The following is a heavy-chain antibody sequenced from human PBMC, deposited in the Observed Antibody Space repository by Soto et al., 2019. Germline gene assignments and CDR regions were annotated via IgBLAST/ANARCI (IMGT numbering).Heavy chain of an antibody. V-gene: IGHV3-23*01. CDR3: AKTRTGTDGFDI. Sequence: GGSLRLSCAASGFTFSSYAMSWVRQAPGKGLDSVSTISDDGDSTYYADSVKGRFTVSRDNSKNTLYLQMNSLRAEDTAVYYCAKTRTGTDGFDIWGQGTRVTVSS. CDR1: GFTFSSYA. J-gene: IGHJ3*02. D-gene: IGHD1-1*01. CDR2: ISDDGDST.